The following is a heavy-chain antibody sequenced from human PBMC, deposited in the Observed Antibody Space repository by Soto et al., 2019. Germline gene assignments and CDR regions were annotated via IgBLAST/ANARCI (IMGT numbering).Heavy chain of an antibody. V-gene: IGHV5-10-1*01. D-gene: IGHD3-10*01. Sequence: GESLKISCKGSGYSFTSYWISWVRQMPGKGLEWMGRIDPSDSYTNYSPSFQGHVTISADQSISTAYLQWSSLKASDTAMYYCAPGGGPYYFFSGMDDLGQETMLTASS. CDR2: IDPSDSYT. CDR1: GYSFTSYW. J-gene: IGHJ6*02. CDR3: APGGGPYYFFSGMDD.